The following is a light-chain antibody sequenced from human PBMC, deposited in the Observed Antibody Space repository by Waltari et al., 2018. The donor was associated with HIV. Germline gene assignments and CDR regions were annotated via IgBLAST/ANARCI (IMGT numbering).Light chain of an antibody. V-gene: IGLV2-14*01. CDR2: EVS. J-gene: IGLJ3*02. CDR3: CSYTSAATWV. Sequence: QSALTQPASVSGSRGQSITISCTGTNSDTGSYDLVSWYQQHPGDAPHLIIYEVSYRPSGVSDRFSGSKSINAASLTISGLQADDEADYYCCSYTSAATWVFGGGTKVTVL. CDR1: NSDTGSYDL.